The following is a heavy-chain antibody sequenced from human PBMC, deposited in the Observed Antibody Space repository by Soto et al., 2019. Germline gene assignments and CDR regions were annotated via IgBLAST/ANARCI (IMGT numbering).Heavy chain of an antibody. CDR3: ARDDSGFSGSHYIDYFNY. J-gene: IGHJ4*02. Sequence: GSLRLSCAASGFTFSYYTMSCVRQAPGKGLEWVSSISGSGGSTHYADSVKGRFTISRDNSKNTLYLQLSSLTSEDTAVYYCARDDSGFSGSHYIDYFNYWGQGALVTVSS. CDR2: ISGSGGST. D-gene: IGHD1-26*01. V-gene: IGHV3-23*01. CDR1: GFTFSYYT.